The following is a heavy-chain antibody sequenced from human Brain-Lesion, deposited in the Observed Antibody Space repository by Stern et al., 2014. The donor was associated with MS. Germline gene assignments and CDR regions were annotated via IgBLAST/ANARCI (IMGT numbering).Heavy chain of an antibody. CDR1: GYLFDDYW. J-gene: IGHJ4*02. D-gene: IGHD5-12*01. V-gene: IGHV5-51*03. Sequence: EVQLVESGAEVKKPGESLKISCEASGYLFDDYWIGWVRQMSGRGLELVAIIFPRDSNTRYSPSVQGQVTISADKSISTAYLPRSSLKPSATAMYYCAISPATPSGYDRFDYWGQGALVTVSS. CDR2: IFPRDSNT. CDR3: AISPATPSGYDRFDY.